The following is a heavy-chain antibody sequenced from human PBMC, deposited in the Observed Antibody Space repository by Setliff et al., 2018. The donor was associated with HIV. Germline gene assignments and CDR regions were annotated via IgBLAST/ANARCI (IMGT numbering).Heavy chain of an antibody. Sequence: LSLTCTVSGDSISSYSWNWIRQSPGGGLEWIGFILSSGRTKYNPSLQSRVTMSIDTSKNQFSLRLTSVTAADTAVYYCARRIDDSGSFPDKNWFDTWGQGSLVTVSS. D-gene: IGHD3-10*01. CDR2: ILSSGRT. CDR3: ARRIDDSGSFPDKNWFDT. V-gene: IGHV4-4*09. CDR1: GDSISSYS. J-gene: IGHJ5*02.